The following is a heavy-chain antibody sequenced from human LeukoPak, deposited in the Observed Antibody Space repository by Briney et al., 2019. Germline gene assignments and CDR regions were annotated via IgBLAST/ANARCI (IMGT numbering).Heavy chain of an antibody. CDR1: GGSISSYY. CDR3: AREEFSAYDFPSMDV. V-gene: IGHV4-59*01. CDR2: IYYSGST. J-gene: IGHJ6*03. D-gene: IGHD3-3*01. Sequence: SETLSLTCTVSGGSISSYYWSWIRQPPGKGLEWIGYIYYSGSTNYNPSLKSRVTISVDTSKNQFSLKLSSVTAADTAVYYCAREEFSAYDFPSMDVWGEGTTVTVSS.